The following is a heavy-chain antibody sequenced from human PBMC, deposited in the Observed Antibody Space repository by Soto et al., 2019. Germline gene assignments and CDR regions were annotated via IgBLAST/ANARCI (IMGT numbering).Heavy chain of an antibody. CDR2: IIPIFGTP. CDR1: GVTFSTYT. CDR3: ARGLECRGYCLDKPTWFAP. J-gene: IGHJ5*02. D-gene: IGHD2-15*01. Sequence: SVKVSCKASGVTFSTYTFSWVRQAPGQGLEWMGRIIPIFGTPYYAQKFQGRVTITADKSTSTVYMELSSLRSDDTAVYFCARGLECRGYCLDKPTWFAPWGQGTLVTVSS. V-gene: IGHV1-69*06.